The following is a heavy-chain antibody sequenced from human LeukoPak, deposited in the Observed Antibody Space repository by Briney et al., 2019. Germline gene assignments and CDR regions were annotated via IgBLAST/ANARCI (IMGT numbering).Heavy chain of an antibody. Sequence: GGSLRLSCEASGFTFSSFAMHWVRQAPGKGLEWVAVISYDGRNKYYADSVKGRFTISRDNSKNTLYLQMNSLRAEDTAVYYCARGEYYGPGDYGMDVWGQGTTVTVSS. J-gene: IGHJ6*02. CDR2: ISYDGRNK. V-gene: IGHV3-30*04. CDR3: ARGEYYGPGDYGMDV. CDR1: GFTFSSFA. D-gene: IGHD3-10*01.